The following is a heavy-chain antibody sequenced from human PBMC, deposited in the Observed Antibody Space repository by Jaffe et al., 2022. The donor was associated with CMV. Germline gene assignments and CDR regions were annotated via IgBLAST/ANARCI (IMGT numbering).Heavy chain of an antibody. V-gene: IGHV1-18*01. CDR1: GYTFTSYG. CDR3: AREVDNWNLSYYYGMDV. CDR2: ISAYNGNT. D-gene: IGHD1-7*01. Sequence: QVQLVQSGAEVKKPGASVKVSCKASGYTFTSYGISWVRQAPGQGLEWMGWISAYNGNTNYAQKLQGRVTMTTDTSTSTAYMELRSLRSDDTAVYYCAREVDNWNLSYYYGMDVWGQGTTVTVSS. J-gene: IGHJ6*02.